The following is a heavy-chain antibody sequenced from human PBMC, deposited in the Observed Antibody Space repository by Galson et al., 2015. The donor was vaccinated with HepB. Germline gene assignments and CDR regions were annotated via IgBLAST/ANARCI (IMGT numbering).Heavy chain of an antibody. CDR1: GGSISAYN. CDR3: ATDVLSGWYLY. D-gene: IGHD3-9*01. J-gene: IGHJ4*02. V-gene: IGHV4-4*07. Sequence: TLSLTCTVSGGSISAYNWSWTRQAAGKGLEWIGRILPSGTTNYNPSLASRATMSVDTSKNQFSLKLNSVTAADTAVYYCATDVLSGWYLYWGQGALVTVSS. CDR2: ILPSGTT.